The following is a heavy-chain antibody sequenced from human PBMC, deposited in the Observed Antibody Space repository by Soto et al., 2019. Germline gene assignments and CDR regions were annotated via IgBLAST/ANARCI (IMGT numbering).Heavy chain of an antibody. CDR2: ISGTGDKT. J-gene: IGHJ4*02. Sequence: GGSLRLSCGASGFIFTSYAMSWVRQAPGKGLEWVSGISGTGDKTYYVDAVKGRFTISRDNPKSALYLQMNSLRAEDTGVYYCGNDRFRTSAKSLDYWGQGALVTVS. D-gene: IGHD1-7*01. V-gene: IGHV3-23*01. CDR1: GFIFTSYA. CDR3: GNDRFRTSAKSLDY.